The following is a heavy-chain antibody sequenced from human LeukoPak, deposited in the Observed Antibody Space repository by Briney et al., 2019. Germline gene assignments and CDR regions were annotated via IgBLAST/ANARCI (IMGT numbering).Heavy chain of an antibody. V-gene: IGHV3-73*01. CDR3: TRRYNYDSSGYYYVRDAFDI. J-gene: IGHJ3*02. CDR2: IRSKAKSHAT. Sequence: GGSLRLSCAASGFTFSGSAVHWVRQASGKGLEWVGHIRSKAKSHATAYAASVKGRFTISRDDSKNTAYLQMNSLKTEDTAVYYCTRRYNYDSSGYYYVRDAFDIWGQGTMVTVSS. CDR1: GFTFSGSA. D-gene: IGHD3-22*01.